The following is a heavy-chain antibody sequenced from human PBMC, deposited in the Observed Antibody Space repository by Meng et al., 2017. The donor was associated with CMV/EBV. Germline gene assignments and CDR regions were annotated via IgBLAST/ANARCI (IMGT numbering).Heavy chain of an antibody. CDR2: INSDGSST. J-gene: IGHJ5*02. CDR3: ARDRLLGWFDP. V-gene: IGHV3-74*01. D-gene: IGHD7-27*01. Sequence: EVWLRESGRGLVQPGRSLRLSCAASGFTFSSYWMHWVRQAPGKGLVWVSRINSDGSSTSYADSVKCRFTISRDNAKNTLYLQMNSLRAEDTAVYHCARDRLLGWFDPWGQGTLVTVSS. CDR1: GFTFSSYW.